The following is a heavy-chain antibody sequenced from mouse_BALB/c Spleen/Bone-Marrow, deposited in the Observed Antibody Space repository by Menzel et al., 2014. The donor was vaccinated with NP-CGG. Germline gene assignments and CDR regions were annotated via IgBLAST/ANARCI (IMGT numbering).Heavy chain of an antibody. Sequence: VQLQQSGAELVKPGASVKLSCTASGFNIEDTYMHWVKQRPEQGLEWIGRIDPANGNTKYDPKFQGKATITADTSSSTAYLQRSSLTSEDTAVYYCAEITTAAYYVMDYWGQGISVTVSS. CDR3: AEITTAAYYVMDY. J-gene: IGHJ4*01. V-gene: IGHV14-3*02. CDR1: GFNIEDTY. CDR2: IDPANGNT. D-gene: IGHD1-2*01.